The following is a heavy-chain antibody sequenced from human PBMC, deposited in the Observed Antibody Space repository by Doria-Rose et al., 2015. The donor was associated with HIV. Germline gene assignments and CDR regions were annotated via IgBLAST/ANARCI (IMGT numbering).Heavy chain of an antibody. CDR2: ICSDDEI. Sequence: QITLKESGPVLVKPTETLTLTCTVSGVSLSSPGMGVSWICQPPGKALEWLANICSDDEISYKTSLKSRRTISRRTSKSQVVLTMTDMDPVDTATYYCARIKSSRWYHKYYFDFWGQGTLVIVSA. V-gene: IGHV2-26*01. CDR1: GVSLSSPGMG. J-gene: IGHJ4*02. D-gene: IGHD6-13*01. CDR3: ARIKSSRWYHKYYFDF.